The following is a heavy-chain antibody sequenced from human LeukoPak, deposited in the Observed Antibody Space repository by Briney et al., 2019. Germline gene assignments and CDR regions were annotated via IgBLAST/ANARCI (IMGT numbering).Heavy chain of an antibody. J-gene: IGHJ4*02. CDR3: AKHGEAFCDSKTDY. CDR2: ISDGGGRT. V-gene: IGHV3-23*01. D-gene: IGHD3-10*01. CDR1: GFTFSIYA. Sequence: GGSLRLSCAASGFTFSIYAMRWVRQAPGKGLEWVSVISDGGGRTYYADSVKGRFTISRDNSKSTLYLQVNSLRAEDTAVYYCAKHGEAFCDSKTDYWGQGTLVTVSS.